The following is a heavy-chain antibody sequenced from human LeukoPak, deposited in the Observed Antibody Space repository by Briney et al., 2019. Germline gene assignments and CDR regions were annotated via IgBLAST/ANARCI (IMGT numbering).Heavy chain of an antibody. CDR3: ETGTTNYYYGMDV. CDR1: GFTVSGNY. CDR2: ISYDGSNK. V-gene: IGHV3-30*03. J-gene: IGHJ6*02. Sequence: GGSLRLSCAASGFTVSGNYMNWVRQAPGKGLEWVAVISYDGSNKYYADSVKGRFTISRDNSKNTLYLQMNSLRAEDTAVYYCETGTTNYYYGMDVWGQGTTVTVSS. D-gene: IGHD1-1*01.